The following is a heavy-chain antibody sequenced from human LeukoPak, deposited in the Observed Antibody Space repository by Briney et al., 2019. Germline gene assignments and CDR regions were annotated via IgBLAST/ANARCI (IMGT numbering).Heavy chain of an antibody. CDR3: VRDRTSISNTGRTYYYYGMDV. CDR1: GFTFSSYA. D-gene: IGHD3-9*01. Sequence: GRSLRLSCAASGFTFSSYAMHWVRQAPGKGLEWVAVISYDGSNKYYADSVKGRFTISRDNSKNTLYLQMNSLRAEDTAVYYCVRDRTSISNTGRTYYYYGMDVWGQGTTVTVSS. J-gene: IGHJ6*02. CDR2: ISYDGSNK. V-gene: IGHV3-30-3*01.